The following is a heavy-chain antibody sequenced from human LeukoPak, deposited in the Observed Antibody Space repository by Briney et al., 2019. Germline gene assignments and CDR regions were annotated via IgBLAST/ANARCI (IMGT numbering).Heavy chain of an antibody. CDR1: GFTFSSYS. CDR2: ISSSSSYI. V-gene: IGHV3-21*01. D-gene: IGHD3-3*01. CDR3: ARVVKTIFGGYMDV. Sequence: GGSLRLSCAASGFTFSSYSMNWVRQAPGKGLEWVSSISSSSSYIYYADSVKGRFTISRDNAKNSRYLQMNSLRAEDTAVYYCARVVKTIFGGYMDVWGKGTTVTVSS. J-gene: IGHJ6*03.